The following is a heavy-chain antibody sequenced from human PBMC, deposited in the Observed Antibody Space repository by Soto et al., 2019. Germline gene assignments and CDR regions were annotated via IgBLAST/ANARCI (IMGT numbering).Heavy chain of an antibody. CDR3: ARVVSYYDYAMDV. V-gene: IGHV3-53*01. J-gene: IGHJ6*01. CDR2: TYSGGRT. CDR1: GFTVSSNY. Sequence: EVQLVESGGGLIQPGGSLRLSCAATGFTVSSNYMNWVRQAPGKGLEWVSVTYSGGRTYYADSVKGRFTVSRDSSKNTLYLQMNSLRAEDTAVFYCARVVSYYDYAMDVW.